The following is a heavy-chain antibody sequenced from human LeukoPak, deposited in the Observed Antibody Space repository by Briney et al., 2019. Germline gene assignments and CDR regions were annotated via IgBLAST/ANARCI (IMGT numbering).Heavy chain of an antibody. CDR2: INTNTGNP. D-gene: IGHD3-22*01. J-gene: IGHJ4*02. V-gene: IGHV7-4-1*02. Sequence: ASVKVSCKASGYTFTNCAFNWVRQAPGQGLEWMGWINTNTGNPTYAQGFTGRFVFSLDTSVSTAYLQISSLKAEDTAMYYCARLDYYDSSGYSYPFDYWGQGTLVTVSS. CDR3: ARLDYYDSSGYSYPFDY. CDR1: GYTFTNCA.